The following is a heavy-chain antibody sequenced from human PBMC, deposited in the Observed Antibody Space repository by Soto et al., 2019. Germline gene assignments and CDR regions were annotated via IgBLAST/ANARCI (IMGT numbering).Heavy chain of an antibody. Sequence: GGSLRLSCAASGFTSNIYWMHWVRQAPGQGLVWVSHIHSDGSTTTYADSVKGRFTISRDNAKNTLYLQMNSLRAEDTAVYYCVRGDKGGFDLWGQGTTVTVSS. CDR2: IHSDGSTT. CDR3: VRGDKGGFDL. V-gene: IGHV3-74*01. J-gene: IGHJ3*01. D-gene: IGHD2-21*02. CDR1: GFTSNIYW.